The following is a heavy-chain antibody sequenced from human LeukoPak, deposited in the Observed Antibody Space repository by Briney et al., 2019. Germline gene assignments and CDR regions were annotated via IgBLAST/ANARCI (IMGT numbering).Heavy chain of an antibody. CDR1: GFTLSSYW. CDR3: ARPDYYYGMDV. CDR2: IKQDGSEK. Sequence: GGSLRLSCAASGFTLSSYWMSWVRQAPGEGLEWVANIKQDGSEKYYVDSVKGRFTISRDNAKNSLYLQMNSLRAEDTAVYYCARPDYYYGMDVWGQGTTVTVCS. J-gene: IGHJ6*02. V-gene: IGHV3-7*01.